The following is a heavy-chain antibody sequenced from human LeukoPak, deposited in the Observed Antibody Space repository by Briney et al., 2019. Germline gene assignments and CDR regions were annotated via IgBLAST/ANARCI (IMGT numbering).Heavy chain of an antibody. J-gene: IGHJ4*02. V-gene: IGHV3-9*01. CDR1: GFTFDDYA. CDR3: AKDDGYSSSWVDY. Sequence: AGKSLRLSCAGSGFTFDDYAMHWVRQAPGKGLEWVSGISWNSGSIGYADSVKGRFTISRDNAKNSLYLQMNSLRAEDTALYYCAKDDGYSSSWVDYWGQGTLVTVSS. CDR2: ISWNSGSI. D-gene: IGHD6-13*01.